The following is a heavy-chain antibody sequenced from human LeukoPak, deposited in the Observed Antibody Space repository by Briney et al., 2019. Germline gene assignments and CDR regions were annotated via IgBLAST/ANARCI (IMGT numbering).Heavy chain of an antibody. Sequence: GGSLRLSCAASGFTFSSYEMNWTRQAPGKGLEWVSYISSSGSTIYYADFVKGRFTISRDNAKNSLYLQMNSLRAEDTAVYYCAELGITMIGGVWGKGTTVTISS. CDR3: AELGITMIGGV. CDR2: ISSSGSTI. D-gene: IGHD3-10*02. CDR1: GFTFSSYE. J-gene: IGHJ6*04. V-gene: IGHV3-48*03.